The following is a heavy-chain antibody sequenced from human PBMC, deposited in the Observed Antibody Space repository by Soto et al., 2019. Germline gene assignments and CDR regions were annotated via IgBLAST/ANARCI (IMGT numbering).Heavy chain of an antibody. CDR3: ARVGYYDCIVYYAHAFDI. Sequence: SETLSLTCTVSGGSISSGGYYWSWIRQHPGKGLEWIGYIYYSGSTYYNPSLKSRVNISVDTSKNQFSLKLSSVTAADTAVYYCARVGYYDCIVYYAHAFDIWGQGTMVIVSS. J-gene: IGHJ3*02. D-gene: IGHD3-22*01. CDR2: IYYSGST. V-gene: IGHV4-31*03. CDR1: GGSISSGGYY.